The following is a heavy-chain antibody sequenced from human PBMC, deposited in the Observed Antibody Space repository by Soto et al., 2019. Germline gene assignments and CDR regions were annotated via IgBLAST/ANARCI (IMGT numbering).Heavy chain of an antibody. CDR1: GGTFSSYA. J-gene: IGHJ3*02. V-gene: IGHV1-69*13. Sequence: SVKVSCKASGGTFSSYAISWVRQAPGQGLEWMGGIIPIFGTANYAQKFQGRVTITADESTSTAYMELSSLRSEDTAVYYCASLNYYDSSGYEAFDAFDIWGQGTMVTVSS. CDR2: IIPIFGTA. CDR3: ASLNYYDSSGYEAFDAFDI. D-gene: IGHD3-22*01.